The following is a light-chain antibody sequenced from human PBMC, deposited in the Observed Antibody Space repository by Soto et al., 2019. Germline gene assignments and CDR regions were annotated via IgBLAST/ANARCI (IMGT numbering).Light chain of an antibody. Sequence: QPALTQPPSASGTPGQRVTISCSGSSSNIGSNPVNWYQQLPGTAPKLLIHTNNQRPSGVPDRFSGSKSGTSASLAISGLQSEDEADFYCAAWDDSLNAYVFGAGTKLTVL. CDR3: AAWDDSLNAYV. CDR1: SSNIGSNP. J-gene: IGLJ1*01. V-gene: IGLV1-44*01. CDR2: TNN.